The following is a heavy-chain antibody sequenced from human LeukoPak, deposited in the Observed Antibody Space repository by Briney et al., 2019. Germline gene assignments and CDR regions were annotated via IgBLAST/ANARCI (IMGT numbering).Heavy chain of an antibody. CDR2: INAGNGNT. Sequence: RASVKVSCKAFGYRFTTDMYTIHWMRQAPGHRLEWMGWINAGNGNTKYSQKFQGRVTITGDTSASTVYMELSSLIFEDTAVYYCARDSDSSGWSWVYWGQGTLVTVSS. CDR1: GYRFTTDMYT. D-gene: IGHD6-19*01. J-gene: IGHJ4*02. V-gene: IGHV1-3*01. CDR3: ARDSDSSGWSWVY.